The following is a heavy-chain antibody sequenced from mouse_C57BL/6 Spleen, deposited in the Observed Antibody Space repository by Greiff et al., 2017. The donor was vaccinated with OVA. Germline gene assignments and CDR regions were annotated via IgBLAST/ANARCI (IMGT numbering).Heavy chain of an antibody. CDR2: ISSGRSTI. D-gene: IGHD1-1*01. CDR1: GFTFSDYG. J-gene: IGHJ2*01. Sequence: EVHLVESGGGLVKPGGSLKLSCAASGFTFSDYGMHWVRQAPETGLEWVAYISSGRSTIYYADTVKGRFTISRDNAKNTLFLQMTSLRSEDTAMYYCARPRDYEDYFDYWGQGTTLTVSS. V-gene: IGHV5-17*01. CDR3: ARPRDYEDYFDY.